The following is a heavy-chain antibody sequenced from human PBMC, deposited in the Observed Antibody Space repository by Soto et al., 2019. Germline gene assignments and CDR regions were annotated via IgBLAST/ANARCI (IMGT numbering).Heavy chain of an antibody. CDR1: GFTFSSYS. Sequence: GGSLRLSCAASGFTFSSYSMNWVRQAPGKGLEWVSSISRTSNYIYYTDSVKGRFTMSRDNAKNSIYLQMNSLRAEDTATYYCASGVFGLVSPVIGGYWGQGTLVTVSS. CDR3: ASGVFGLVSPVIGGY. V-gene: IGHV3-21*01. CDR2: ISRTSNYI. J-gene: IGHJ4*02. D-gene: IGHD3-3*01.